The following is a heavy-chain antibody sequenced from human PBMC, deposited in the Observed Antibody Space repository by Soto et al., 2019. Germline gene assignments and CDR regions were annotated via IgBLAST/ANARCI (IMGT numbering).Heavy chain of an antibody. CDR1: GYSFTSYW. J-gene: IGHJ3*02. V-gene: IGHV5-10-1*01. CDR3: ARLYYYDSSGYYGGRSFDI. Sequence: PGESLKISCKGSGYSFTSYWISWVRQMPGKGLEWMGRIDPSDSYTNYSPSFQGHVTISADKSISTAYLQWSSLKASDTAMYYCARLYYYDSSGYYGGRSFDIRGQGTMVTVS. CDR2: IDPSDSYT. D-gene: IGHD3-22*01.